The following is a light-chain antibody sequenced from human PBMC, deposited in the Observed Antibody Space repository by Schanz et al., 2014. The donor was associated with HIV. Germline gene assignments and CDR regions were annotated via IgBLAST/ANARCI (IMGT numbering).Light chain of an antibody. Sequence: QSVLTQPPSVSAAPGQKVTISCSGSSSNIGNNYVSWYQQLPGTAPKLLIYDNNKRPSGIPDRFSGSKSGTSATLGITGLXXXXEDDYYCGTWDSSLSAXRVFGGGTKVTVL. J-gene: IGLJ3*02. CDR2: DNN. CDR1: SSNIGNNY. V-gene: IGLV1-51*01. CDR3: GTWDSSLSAXRV.